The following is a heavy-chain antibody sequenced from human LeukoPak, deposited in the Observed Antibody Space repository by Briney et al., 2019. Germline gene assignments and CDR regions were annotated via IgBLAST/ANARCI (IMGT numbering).Heavy chain of an antibody. CDR1: GYTFTSYD. D-gene: IGHD3-22*01. V-gene: IGHV1-8*01. CDR2: MNPNSGNT. Sequence: ASVKVSCKASGYTFTSYDINWVRQATGQGLEWMGWMNPNSGNTGYAQKLQGRVTMTTDTSTSTAYMELRSLGSDDTAVYYCARDLKSADSRSFDYWGQGTLVTVSS. CDR3: ARDLKSADSRSFDY. J-gene: IGHJ4*02.